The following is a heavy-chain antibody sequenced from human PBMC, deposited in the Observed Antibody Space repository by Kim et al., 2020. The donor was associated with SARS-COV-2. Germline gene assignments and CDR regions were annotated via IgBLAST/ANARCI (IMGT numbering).Heavy chain of an antibody. J-gene: IGHJ6*02. V-gene: IGHV3-30-3*01. Sequence: GGSLRLSCAASGFTFSSYAMHWVRQAPGKGLEWVAVISYDGSNKYYADSVKGRFTISRDNSKNTLYLQMNSLRAEDTAVYYCAREAYYDFWSVLDVWGQGTTVTVSS. CDR1: GFTFSSYA. CDR3: AREAYYDFWSVLDV. CDR2: ISYDGSNK. D-gene: IGHD3-3*01.